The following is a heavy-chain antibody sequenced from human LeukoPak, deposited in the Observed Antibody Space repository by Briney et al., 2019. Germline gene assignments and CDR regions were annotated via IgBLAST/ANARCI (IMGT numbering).Heavy chain of an antibody. CDR3: AKDRFGIAAAGTNWLDP. J-gene: IGHJ5*02. CDR1: GFTFSSYA. Sequence: GGSLRLSCAASGFTFSSYAMSWVRQAPGKGLEWVSAISGSGGSTYYADSVKGRFTISRDNSKNTLYLQMNSLRAEDTAVYYCAKDRFGIAAAGTNWLDPWGQGTLVTVSS. D-gene: IGHD6-13*01. V-gene: IGHV3-23*01. CDR2: ISGSGGST.